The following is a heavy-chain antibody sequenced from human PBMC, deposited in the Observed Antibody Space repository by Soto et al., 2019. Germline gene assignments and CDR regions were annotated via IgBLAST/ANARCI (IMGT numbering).Heavy chain of an antibody. CDR3: ARVLPSAAGCYFDY. V-gene: IGHV4-30-4*01. Sequence: SETLSLTCTVSGGSISSGDYYWSWIRQPPGKGLEWIGYIYYSGSTYYNPSLKSRVTISVDTSKNQFSLKLSSVTAADTAVYYCARVLPSAAGCYFDYWGQGTLVTVSS. CDR1: GGSISSGDYY. D-gene: IGHD6-13*01. J-gene: IGHJ4*02. CDR2: IYYSGST.